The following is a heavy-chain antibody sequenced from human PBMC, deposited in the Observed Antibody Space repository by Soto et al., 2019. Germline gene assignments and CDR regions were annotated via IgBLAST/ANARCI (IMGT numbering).Heavy chain of an antibody. CDR3: ARSSYYGSDTYTDYGVVV. D-gene: IGHD3-10*01. CDR2: ITPYNGNT. V-gene: IGHV1-45*02. CDR1: GYTFTYVY. J-gene: IGHJ6*02. Sequence: QMHLVQSGAEVKRTGSSVKISCKASGYTFTYVYLHWVRQAPGQSLEWMGCITPYNGNTIYAQKFQDRVTIARDGSLTVFLELSSLRSEDTAIYYCARSSYYGSDTYTDYGVVVWGQGTTVTVSS.